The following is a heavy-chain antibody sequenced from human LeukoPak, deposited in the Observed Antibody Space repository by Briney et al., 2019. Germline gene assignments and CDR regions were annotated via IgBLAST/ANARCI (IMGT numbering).Heavy chain of an antibody. Sequence: SETLSLTCTVSGGSIRSYWSWIRQPAGKGLEWIGRIYGSGSTNYNPSLKSRVTMSVDTSKNQFSLKLSSVTAADTAVYYCARDRYGSGSLYYYYYMDVWGKGTTVTISS. D-gene: IGHD3-10*01. CDR1: GGSIRSY. CDR2: IYGSGST. J-gene: IGHJ6*03. V-gene: IGHV4-4*07. CDR3: ARDRYGSGSLYYYYYMDV.